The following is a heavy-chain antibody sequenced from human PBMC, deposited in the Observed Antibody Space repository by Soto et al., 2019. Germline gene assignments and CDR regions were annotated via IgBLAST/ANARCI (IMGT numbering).Heavy chain of an antibody. D-gene: IGHD4-17*01. Sequence: QVQLVESGGGVVQPGRSLRLSCAGSGFTFSAYGMHWVRQAPGKGLEWVAVISYDESNKYLGDSVKGRFTISRDNSKNKLYLQMNRLRVEDTPIYDCAKTGLDYGDSPNHYWGQGALGTVSS. CDR3: AKTGLDYGDSPNHY. V-gene: IGHV3-30*18. J-gene: IGHJ4*02. CDR1: GFTFSAYG. CDR2: ISYDESNK.